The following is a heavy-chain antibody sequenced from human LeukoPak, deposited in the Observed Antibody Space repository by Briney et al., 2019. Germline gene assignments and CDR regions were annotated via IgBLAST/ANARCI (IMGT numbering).Heavy chain of an antibody. CDR3: AKERFGTGYSYYYYKGMDV. Sequence: PGGSLRLSCAASGFTFGAYAMDWVRQAPGKGLEWVAVISDDGSQKYYADSVKGRFTISRDNSEKTVFLHMNSLRTEDTALYYCAKERFGTGYSYYYYKGMDVWGLGTTVTVSS. D-gene: IGHD3/OR15-3a*01. CDR2: ISDDGSQK. CDR1: GFTFGAYA. V-gene: IGHV3-30*18. J-gene: IGHJ6*02.